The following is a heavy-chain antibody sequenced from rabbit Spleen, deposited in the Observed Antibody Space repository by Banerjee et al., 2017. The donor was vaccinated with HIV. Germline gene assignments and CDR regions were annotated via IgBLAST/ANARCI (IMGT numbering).Heavy chain of an antibody. Sequence: QERLVESGGGLVQPEGSLTLTCKASGFDFSNNAMCWVRQTPGKGPEWIACIYNGDGSTYYASWVNGRFTISRSISLNTVTLQMSSLTAADTATYFCARDGISFVSSGWGLTRLDLWGQGTLVTVS. CDR2: IYNGDGST. V-gene: IGHV1S47*01. D-gene: IGHD4-1*01. J-gene: IGHJ3*01. CDR3: ARDGISFVSSGWGLTRLDL. CDR1: GFDFSNNA.